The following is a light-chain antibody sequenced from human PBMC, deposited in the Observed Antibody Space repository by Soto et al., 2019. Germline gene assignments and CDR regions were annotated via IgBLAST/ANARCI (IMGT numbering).Light chain of an antibody. V-gene: IGKV1-27*01. J-gene: IGKJ1*01. CDR3: QKYHSAPRT. CDR2: GAS. CDR1: QDISYY. Sequence: DIQMTQSPSSLSASVGDRVTITCRANQDISYYLAWYQQKQGKVPKLLIYGASTLQSGVPSRFSGSGSGTDFTLTISSLPPEDIATYYCQKYHSAPRTFGQGTKGEIK.